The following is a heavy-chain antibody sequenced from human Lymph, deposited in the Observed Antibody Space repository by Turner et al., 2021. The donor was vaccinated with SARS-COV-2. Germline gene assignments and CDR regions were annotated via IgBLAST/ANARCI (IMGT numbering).Heavy chain of an antibody. CDR1: GFTFSSYA. Sequence: QVQLVESGGGVVQPGRSLKLSCAASGFTFSSYAMHWVRQAPGKGLEWVALISYDGNNKYYADSVRGRFSISRDSSKNTLYLQMNSLRAEDTAVYYCARGLSGNYYFFDYWGQGTLVTVSS. D-gene: IGHD1-26*01. CDR2: ISYDGNNK. J-gene: IGHJ4*02. CDR3: ARGLSGNYYFFDY. V-gene: IGHV3-30-3*01.